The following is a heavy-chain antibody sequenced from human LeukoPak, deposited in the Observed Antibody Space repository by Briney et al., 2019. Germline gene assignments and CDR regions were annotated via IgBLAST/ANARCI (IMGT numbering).Heavy chain of an antibody. CDR1: GYSISSDYY. CDR3: ARDAYCRRGGCNYLSNPLDY. J-gene: IGHJ4*02. CDR2: VYQSGAT. Sequence: SETLSLTCTVSGYSISSDYYWGWIRQPPGKGLEWIGSVYQSGATYYNPSLKSRVTISIDTSKNQFSLELRFVTAADTAVYYCARDAYCRRGGCNYLSNPLDYWGQGTLVTVSS. D-gene: IGHD2-15*01. V-gene: IGHV4-38-2*02.